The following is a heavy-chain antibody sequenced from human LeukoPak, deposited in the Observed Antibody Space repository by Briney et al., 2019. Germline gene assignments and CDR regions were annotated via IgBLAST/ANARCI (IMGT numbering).Heavy chain of an antibody. CDR2: MFTNGAS. CDR3: ARGVYYYYHMDV. V-gene: IGHV4-4*07. Sequence: SETLSLTCRVSGGSMNNYYWSWIRQPAGRGLQWIGRMFTNGASNYNPSLKSRVTMAVDTSKNQVSLTLSSATAADTAVYYCARGVYYYYHMDVWGKGTTVTVSS. CDR1: GGSMNNYY. J-gene: IGHJ6*03.